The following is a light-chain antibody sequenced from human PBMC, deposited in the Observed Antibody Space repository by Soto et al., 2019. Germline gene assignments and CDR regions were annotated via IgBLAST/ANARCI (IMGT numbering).Light chain of an antibody. Sequence: QSALTQPRSVSGSPGQSVTISCTGTSSDVGAYNFVSWYQQNPGKAPKLILYDVIKRPSGVPDRFSGSKSGNTASLTISGLQTEDEADYHCSSYAGSHTYEVFGGGTPLTVL. CDR3: SSYAGSHTYEV. V-gene: IGLV2-11*01. CDR1: SSDVGAYNF. J-gene: IGLJ3*02. CDR2: DVI.